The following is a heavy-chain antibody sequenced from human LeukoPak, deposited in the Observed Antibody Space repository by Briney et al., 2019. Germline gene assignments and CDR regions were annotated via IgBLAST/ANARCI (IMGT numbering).Heavy chain of an antibody. D-gene: IGHD2-2*01. CDR1: GFTFSSYA. CDR2: ISGSGGST. J-gene: IGHJ4*02. CDR3: AKGPRRVIVVVPAAEDY. V-gene: IGHV3-23*01. Sequence: GSLRLSCAASGFTFSSYAMSWVRQAPGKGLEWVSAISGSGGSTYYADSVKGRFTISRDNSKNTLYLQMNSLRAEDTAVYYCAKGPRRVIVVVPAAEDYWGQGTLVTVSS.